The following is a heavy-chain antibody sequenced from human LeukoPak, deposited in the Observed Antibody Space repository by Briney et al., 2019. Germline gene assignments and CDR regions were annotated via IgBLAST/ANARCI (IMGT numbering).Heavy chain of an antibody. CDR2: IRFDGNNN. J-gene: IGHJ4*02. CDR3: AKDPESSIWYGDYFDY. D-gene: IGHD6-13*01. CDR1: GFTFSSYG. V-gene: IGHV3-30*02. Sequence: GGSLRLSCVASGFTFSSYGMHWVRQAPGRGLEWVTFIRFDGNNNYYTDSVKGRFTVSRDNSRNTLYLQMNRLRAEDTAVYYCAKDPESSIWYGDYFDYWGQGTLVTVSS.